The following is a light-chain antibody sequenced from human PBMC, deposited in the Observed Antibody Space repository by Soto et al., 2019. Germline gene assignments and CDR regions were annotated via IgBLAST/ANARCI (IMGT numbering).Light chain of an antibody. CDR2: GTS. CDR1: QSVYSN. J-gene: IGKJ4*01. Sequence: EIVMTQSPATLSVSPGERATLSCRASQSVYSNLAWYQQKPGRAPRLLIYGTSTRATGIPARFSGSGSGTEFSLTISSLQSEDFAVYYCQQYNSWPLTFGGGTKVEIK. V-gene: IGKV3-15*01. CDR3: QQYNSWPLT.